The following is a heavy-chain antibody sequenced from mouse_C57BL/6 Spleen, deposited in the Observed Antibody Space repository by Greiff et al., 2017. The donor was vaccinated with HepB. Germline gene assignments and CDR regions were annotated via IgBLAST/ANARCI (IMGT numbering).Heavy chain of an antibody. J-gene: IGHJ1*03. V-gene: IGHV1-26*01. CDR2: INPNNGGT. Sequence: VQLQQSGPELVKPGASVKISCKASGYTFTDYYMNWVKQSHGKSLEWIGDINPNNGGTSYNQKFKGKATLTVDKSSSTAYMELRSLTSEDSAVYYCARKSGIRGSSYWYFDVWGTGTTVTVSS. D-gene: IGHD1-1*01. CDR1: GYTFTDYY. CDR3: ARKSGIRGSSYWYFDV.